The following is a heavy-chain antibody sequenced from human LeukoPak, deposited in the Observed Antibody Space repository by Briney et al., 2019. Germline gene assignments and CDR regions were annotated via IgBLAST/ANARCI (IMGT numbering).Heavy chain of an antibody. Sequence: GESLKISCKGSGYSFTSYWIGWVRQMPGKGLEWMGIIYPGDSDTRYSPSLQGQVTISADKSISTAYLQWSSLKASDTAMYYCARQGITGTTEYGMDVWGQGTTVTVSS. D-gene: IGHD1-7*01. V-gene: IGHV5-51*01. J-gene: IGHJ6*02. CDR3: ARQGITGTTEYGMDV. CDR1: GYSFTSYW. CDR2: IYPGDSDT.